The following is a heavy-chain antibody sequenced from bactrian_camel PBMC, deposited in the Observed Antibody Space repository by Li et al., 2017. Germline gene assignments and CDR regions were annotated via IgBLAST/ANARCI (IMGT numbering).Heavy chain of an antibody. CDR2: IFTDSGPT. J-gene: IGHJ6*01. V-gene: IGHV3S1*01. D-gene: IGHD1*01. CDR1: GHGYSWYC. CDR3: ATANIACSGGDCFTTNVGL. Sequence: VQLVESGGGSAQTGGSLRLSCADSGHGYSWYCMAWFRQAAGKEREAVAMIFTDSGPTFYADSVKGRFTISQDNAKNTLYLEMNSLKTEDTALYYCATANIACSGGDCFTTNVGLWGQGTQVTVS.